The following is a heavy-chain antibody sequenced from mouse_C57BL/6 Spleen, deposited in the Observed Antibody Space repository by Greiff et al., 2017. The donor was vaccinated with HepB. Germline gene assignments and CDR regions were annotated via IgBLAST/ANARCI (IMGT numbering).Heavy chain of an antibody. J-gene: IGHJ2*01. CDR1: GYAFSSSW. Sequence: QVQLQQSGAELVKPGASVKISCKASGYAFSSSWMNWVKQRPGKGLEWIGRIYPGDGDTNYNGKFKGKATLTADKSSSTAYMQLSSLTSEDSAVYFCATAITTVVATDYWGQGTTLTVSS. CDR3: ATAITTVVATDY. CDR2: IYPGDGDT. D-gene: IGHD1-1*01. V-gene: IGHV1-82*01.